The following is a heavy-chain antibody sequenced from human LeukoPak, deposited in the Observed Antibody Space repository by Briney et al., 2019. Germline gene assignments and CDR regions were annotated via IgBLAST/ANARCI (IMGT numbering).Heavy chain of an antibody. CDR1: GFTSSSYG. Sequence: GRSLRLSCAASGFTSSSYGMHWVRQAPGKGLEWVAIIWYDGSNKYYADSVKGRFTISRDNSKNTLYLQMNSLRAEDTAVYYCAKVRGHSYGYEYYFDYWGQGTLVTVSS. CDR2: IWYDGSNK. D-gene: IGHD5-18*01. V-gene: IGHV3-33*03. CDR3: AKVRGHSYGYEYYFDY. J-gene: IGHJ4*02.